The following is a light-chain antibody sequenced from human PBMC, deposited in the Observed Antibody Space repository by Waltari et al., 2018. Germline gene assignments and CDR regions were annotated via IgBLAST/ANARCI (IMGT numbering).Light chain of an antibody. CDR2: RDDQGSD. CDR3: ATRDDSLNGWV. J-gene: IGLJ3*02. CDR1: WPNIGNNG. Sequence: QSVLTQPPSVSGIPGQRVTLSCSGSWPNIGNNGGTWYQQLPGTAPHLLIYRDDQGSDQRASGVPGRFSGSRSGPSASLAISGLQSDDEADYYCATRDDSLNGWVFGGGTKLTVL. V-gene: IGLV1-44*01.